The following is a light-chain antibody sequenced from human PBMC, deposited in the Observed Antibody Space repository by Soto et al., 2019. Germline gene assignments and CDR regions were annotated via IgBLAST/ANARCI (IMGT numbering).Light chain of an antibody. J-gene: IGLJ2*01. CDR2: EVS. V-gene: IGLV2-8*01. CDR3: SSCAGRNNLV. CDR1: STDVGGYNY. Sequence: QSVLTQPASVSGSPGQSIAISCTGTSTDVGGYNYVSWYQQHPGKAPKLMIYEVSKRPSGVPDRFSGSKSGSTASLTVSGLQAEDEADYYCSSCAGRNNLVFGGGTKLTVL.